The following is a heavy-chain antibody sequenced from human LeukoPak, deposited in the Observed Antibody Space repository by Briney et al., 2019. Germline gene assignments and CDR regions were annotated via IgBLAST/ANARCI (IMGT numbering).Heavy chain of an antibody. D-gene: IGHD4/OR15-4a*01. J-gene: IGHJ4*02. V-gene: IGHV4-4*09. Sequence: SETLSLTCTVSGGSISSYYWSWIRQPPGKGLEWIGYIYTSGSTNYNPSLKSRVTISVDTSKNQFSLKLSSVTAADTAVYYCARTMVAYFDYWGRGTLVTVSS. CDR3: ARTMVAYFDY. CDR1: GGSISSYY. CDR2: IYTSGST.